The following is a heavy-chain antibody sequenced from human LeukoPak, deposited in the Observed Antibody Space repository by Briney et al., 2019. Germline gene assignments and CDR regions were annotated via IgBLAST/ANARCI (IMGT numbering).Heavy chain of an antibody. CDR1: GFTFSDHY. CDR2: ARNKPKGYTT. V-gene: IGHV3-72*01. Sequence: GGPLRLSCEVFGFTFSDHYMDWVRQAPGKGLEWVGCARNKPKGYTTVYAASVKGRFTISRDDSKDSLYLQMNSLKTDDTAVYYCAAVEGNYGHWGQGTLVTVSS. CDR3: AAVEGNYGH. J-gene: IGHJ1*01. D-gene: IGHD1-7*01.